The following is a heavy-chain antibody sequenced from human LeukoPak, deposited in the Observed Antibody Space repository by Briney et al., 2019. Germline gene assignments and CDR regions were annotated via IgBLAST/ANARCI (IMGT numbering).Heavy chain of an antibody. J-gene: IGHJ4*02. CDR2: INHSGST. D-gene: IGHD5-18*01. CDR1: GGSFSGYY. CDR3: ASRVNTAMVTTPFDY. Sequence: PSETLSLTCAVYGGSFSGYYWSWIRQPPGKGLEWIGKINHSGSTNYNPSLKSRVTISVDTSKNQFSLKLSSVTAADTAVYYCASRVNTAMVTTPFDYWGQGTLVTVSS. V-gene: IGHV4-34*01.